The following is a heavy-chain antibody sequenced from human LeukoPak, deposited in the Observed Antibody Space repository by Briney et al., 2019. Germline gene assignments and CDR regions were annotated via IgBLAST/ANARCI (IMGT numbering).Heavy chain of an antibody. J-gene: IGHJ4*02. V-gene: IGHV3-7*03. CDR1: GFSFSTSA. Sequence: QSGGSLRLSCAASGFSFSTSAMTWVRQAPGKGLEWVANIKQDGSEKNYLDSVKGRFTISRDNSKNTLYLQMSSLRAEDTAVYYCAKDLVLRFLEWPSFDYWGQGTLVTVSS. D-gene: IGHD3-3*01. CDR2: IKQDGSEK. CDR3: AKDLVLRFLEWPSFDY.